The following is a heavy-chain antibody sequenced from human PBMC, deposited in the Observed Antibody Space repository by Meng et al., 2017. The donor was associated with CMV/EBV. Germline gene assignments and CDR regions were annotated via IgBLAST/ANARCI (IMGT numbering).Heavy chain of an antibody. J-gene: IGHJ4*02. Sequence: AADGFTFSSYARSWGRQAPGKGLEWVSAISGSGGSTYYADSVKGRFTISRDNSKNTLYLQMNSLRAEDTAVYYCATTAGSGSYIFDYWGQGTLVTVSS. CDR1: GFTFSSYA. CDR2: ISGSGGST. CDR3: ATTAGSGSYIFDY. V-gene: IGHV3-23*01. D-gene: IGHD3-10*01.